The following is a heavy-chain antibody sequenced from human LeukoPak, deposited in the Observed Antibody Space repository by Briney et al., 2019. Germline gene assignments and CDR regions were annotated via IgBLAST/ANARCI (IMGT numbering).Heavy chain of an antibody. CDR2: IYYTGNT. CDR3: ARISYGSGSFPHCFDY. CDR1: GVSISSSNSY. J-gene: IGHJ4*02. D-gene: IGHD3-10*01. V-gene: IGHV4-39*01. Sequence: SETLSLTCTVSGVSISSSNSYWGWIRQPPGKGLEWIGSIYYTGNTYYNASLKSRVNIAVDTSKNQFSLKQSSVTAADTAVYYCARISYGSGSFPHCFDYWGQGTLVTVCS.